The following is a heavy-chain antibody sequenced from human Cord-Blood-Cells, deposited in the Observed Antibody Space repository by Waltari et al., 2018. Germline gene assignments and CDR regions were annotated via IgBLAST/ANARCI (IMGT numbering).Heavy chain of an antibody. Sequence: EVQLVASGGGLVQPGRSLRLSCAASGFTFDAYAMHWLRQAPGKGLEWVSGISGNSGSIGYADSVKGRFTISRDNAKNSLYLQMNSLRAEDTALYYCAKDYSGSYYSAFDIWGQGTMVTVSS. J-gene: IGHJ3*02. CDR2: ISGNSGSI. D-gene: IGHD1-26*01. V-gene: IGHV3-9*01. CDR3: AKDYSGSYYSAFDI. CDR1: GFTFDAYA.